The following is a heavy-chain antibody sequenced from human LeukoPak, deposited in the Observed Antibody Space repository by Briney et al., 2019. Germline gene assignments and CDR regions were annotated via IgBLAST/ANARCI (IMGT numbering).Heavy chain of an antibody. CDR2: IYYSGST. V-gene: IGHV4-59*08. D-gene: IGHD1-26*01. Sequence: SETLSLTCTVSGGSISSYYWSWIRQPPGKGLEWIGYIYYSGSTNYNPSLKSRVTISVDTSKNQFSLKLSSVTAADTAVYYCARHEEIVGATEFDYWGQGTLVTVSS. CDR1: GGSISSYY. J-gene: IGHJ4*02. CDR3: ARHEEIVGATEFDY.